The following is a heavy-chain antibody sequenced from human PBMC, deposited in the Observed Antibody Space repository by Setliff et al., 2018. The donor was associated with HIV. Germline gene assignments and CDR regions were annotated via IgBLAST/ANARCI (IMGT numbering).Heavy chain of an antibody. V-gene: IGHV1-69*05. CDR1: GGTFSTYA. J-gene: IGHJ4*02. Sequence: EASVKVSCKASGGTFSTYAISWLRQAPGQGLEWKGGIVPIFSTANYAQKFQGRVTITTDESTSTAYMELSSLRSEDTAVYYCARDYSPTCYYYDSSGTFDYWGQGTLVTVSS. CDR2: IVPIFSTA. CDR3: ARDYSPTCYYYDSSGTFDY. D-gene: IGHD3-22*01.